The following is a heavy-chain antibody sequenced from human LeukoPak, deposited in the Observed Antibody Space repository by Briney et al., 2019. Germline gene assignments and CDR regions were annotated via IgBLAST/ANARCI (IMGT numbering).Heavy chain of an antibody. CDR2: ISDSGGST. Sequence: GGSLRLSCAASGITFSSYAMTWVRQAPGKGLEWVSGISDSGGSTYHADSVKGRFTISRDNSKSMLYLQMNSLRAEDTAVYYCAKGGYCSSTSCYWYFDYWGQGTLVTVSS. CDR3: AKGGYCSSTSCYWYFDY. CDR1: GITFSSYA. V-gene: IGHV3-23*01. J-gene: IGHJ4*02. D-gene: IGHD2-2*03.